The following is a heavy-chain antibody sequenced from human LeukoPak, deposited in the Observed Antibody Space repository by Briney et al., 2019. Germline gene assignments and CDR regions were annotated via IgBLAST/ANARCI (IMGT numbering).Heavy chain of an antibody. CDR2: INHSGST. Sequence: SETLSLTCAVYGGSFSGYYWSWIRQPPGKGLEWIGEINHSGSTNYNPSLKSRVTISVDTSKNQFSLKLSSVTAADTAVYYCARVPNYYGSGSYADYYYYYGMDVWGQGTTVTVSS. J-gene: IGHJ6*02. CDR1: GGSFSGYY. V-gene: IGHV4-34*01. CDR3: ARVPNYYGSGSYADYYYYYGMDV. D-gene: IGHD3-10*01.